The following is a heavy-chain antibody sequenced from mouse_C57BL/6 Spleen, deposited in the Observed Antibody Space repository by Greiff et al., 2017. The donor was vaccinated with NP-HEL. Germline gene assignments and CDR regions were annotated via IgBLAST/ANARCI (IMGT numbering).Heavy chain of an antibody. CDR2: IDPSDSYT. D-gene: IGHD3-2*02. J-gene: IGHJ4*01. CDR3: ARWSAQATLDAMDY. CDR1: GYTFTSYW. Sequence: QVQLQQPGAELVMPGASVKLSCKASGYTFTSYWMHWVKQRPGQGLEWIGEIDPSDSYTNYNQKFKGKSTLTVDKSSSTAYMQLSSLTSEDSAFYYCARWSAQATLDAMDYWGQGTSVTVSS. V-gene: IGHV1-69*01.